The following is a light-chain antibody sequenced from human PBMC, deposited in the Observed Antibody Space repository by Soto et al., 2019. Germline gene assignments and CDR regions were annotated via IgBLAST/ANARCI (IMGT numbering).Light chain of an antibody. Sequence: IVLTQSPATLSVSPGERATLSCRASQSVSSNLAWYQHKPGQAPRLLIDDASTMATGIPARFSGSGSGTDFTLTISSLQSEDFALYYCQQYNNWPPRVTFGGGTKVEIK. CDR3: QQYNNWPPRVT. CDR1: QSVSSN. J-gene: IGKJ4*01. V-gene: IGKV3-15*01. CDR2: DAS.